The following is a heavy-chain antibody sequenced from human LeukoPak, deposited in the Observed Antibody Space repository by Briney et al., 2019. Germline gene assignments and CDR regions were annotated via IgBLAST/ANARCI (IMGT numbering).Heavy chain of an antibody. CDR1: GFAFSNYA. D-gene: IGHD3-22*01. Sequence: PGGSLRLSCAASGFAFSNYAMHWVRQAPGKGLEWVAVISYDGSNKYYADSVKGRFTISRDNSKNTLYLQMNSLRAEDTAVYYCARDRLTMIVVVRSYGMDVWGQGTTVTVSS. J-gene: IGHJ6*02. CDR2: ISYDGSNK. V-gene: IGHV3-30-3*01. CDR3: ARDRLTMIVVVRSYGMDV.